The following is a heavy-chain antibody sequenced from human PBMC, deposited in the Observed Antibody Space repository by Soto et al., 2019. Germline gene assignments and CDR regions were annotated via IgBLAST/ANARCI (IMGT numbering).Heavy chain of an antibody. CDR2: IIPIFGTA. Sequence: SVKVSCKASGGTFSSYAISWVRQAPGQGLEWMGGIIPIFGTANYTQKFQGRVTITVDESTSTAYMELSSLRSEDTAVYYCARDWVVRSLFDIWGQGTMVTVSS. D-gene: IGHD3-10*01. J-gene: IGHJ3*02. CDR1: GGTFSSYA. V-gene: IGHV1-69*13. CDR3: ARDWVVRSLFDI.